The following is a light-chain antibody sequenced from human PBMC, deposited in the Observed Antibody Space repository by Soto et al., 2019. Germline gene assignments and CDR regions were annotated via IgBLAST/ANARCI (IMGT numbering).Light chain of an antibody. CDR1: QSVSTRY. CDR2: GAS. CDR3: QHYKMYSPWT. V-gene: IGKV3-20*01. Sequence: EIVLTQSPGTLSLSPGERATLSCRASQSVSTRYLAWSQQKPGQAPRLLISGASSRATGIPDRFSGSGSGTEFTLTISSLQPDDFATYYCQHYKMYSPWTFGQGTKVDIK. J-gene: IGKJ1*01.